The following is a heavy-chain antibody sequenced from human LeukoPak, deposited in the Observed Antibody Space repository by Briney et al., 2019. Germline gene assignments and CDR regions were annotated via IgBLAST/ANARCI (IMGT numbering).Heavy chain of an antibody. CDR2: ISGSGGST. CDR3: AKDRRTYYDFWSGYYYVY. Sequence: GGSLRLSCAASGFTFDDYGMSWVRQAPGKGLEWVSAISGSGGSTYYADSVKGRFTISRDNSKNTLYLQMNSLRAEDTAVYYCAKDRRTYYDFWSGYYYVYWGQGTLVTVSS. D-gene: IGHD3-3*01. V-gene: IGHV3-23*01. J-gene: IGHJ4*02. CDR1: GFTFDDYG.